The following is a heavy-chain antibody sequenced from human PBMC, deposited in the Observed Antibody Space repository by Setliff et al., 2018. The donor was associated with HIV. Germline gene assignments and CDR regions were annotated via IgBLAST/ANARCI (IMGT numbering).Heavy chain of an antibody. CDR2: IYHSGST. Sequence: SETLSLTCAVSGGAIDDINWWNWVRQSPGKGLEWIGEIYHSGSTYYNPSLKSRVTISVDTSKNQFSLKLSSVTAADTAVYYCARDNGARGHYYYGMDVWGQGTTVTVSS. CDR3: ARDNGARGHYYYGMDV. D-gene: IGHD2-8*01. V-gene: IGHV4-4*02. J-gene: IGHJ6*02. CDR1: GGAIDDINW.